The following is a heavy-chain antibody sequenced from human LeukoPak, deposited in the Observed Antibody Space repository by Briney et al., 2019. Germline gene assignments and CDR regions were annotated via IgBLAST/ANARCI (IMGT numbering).Heavy chain of an antibody. CDR1: GFTFTTYG. J-gene: IGHJ4*02. CDR2: ISAYSGET. V-gene: IGHV1-18*01. Sequence: APVKVSCKASGFTFTTYGITWVRQAPGQGLEWLGYISAYSGETNYAQKVQGRVIMTTDTSTNTAYLEMRSLTSDDTAVYYCARDIPESFGYYVWGQGSQVIVSS. CDR3: ARDIPESFGYYV. D-gene: IGHD1-26*01.